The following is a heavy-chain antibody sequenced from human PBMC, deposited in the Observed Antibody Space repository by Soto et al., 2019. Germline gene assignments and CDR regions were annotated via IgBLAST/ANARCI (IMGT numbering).Heavy chain of an antibody. Sequence: QVQLVQSGAEVKKPGASVKVSCKASGSTFASYGISWVRQAPGQGLEWMGGSSAYNGHTNYAQKLQCRVTMTTDTSTSTDYIELRSLRSDDTAVYSCARSSGSAYWFDPWGQGTLVTVSS. CDR2: SSAYNGHT. CDR1: GSTFASYG. CDR3: ARSSGSAYWFDP. J-gene: IGHJ5*02. D-gene: IGHD6-6*01. V-gene: IGHV1-18*01.